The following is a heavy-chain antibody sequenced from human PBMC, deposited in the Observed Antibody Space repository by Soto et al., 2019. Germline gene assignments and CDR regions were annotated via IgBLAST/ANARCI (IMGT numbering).Heavy chain of an antibody. J-gene: IGHJ4*02. CDR1: GFTFSSYA. D-gene: IGHD2-15*01. CDR2: ISGSGGST. CDR3: AKDRRGMLTYSIPHPFAD. V-gene: IGHV3-23*01. Sequence: HPGGSLRLSCAASGFTFSSYAMSWVRQAPGKGLEWVSAISGSGGSTYYADSVKGRFTISRDNSKNTLYLQMNSLRAEDTAVYYCAKDRRGMLTYSIPHPFADWGQGTLVTVSS.